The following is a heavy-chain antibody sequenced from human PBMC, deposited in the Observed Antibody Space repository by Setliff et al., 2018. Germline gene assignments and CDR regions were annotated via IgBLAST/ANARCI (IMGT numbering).Heavy chain of an antibody. CDR1: DGSSSSHY. V-gene: IGHV4-59*11. D-gene: IGHD2-21*01. J-gene: IGHJ5*02. CDR3: ATDGPVLNGDHIS. CDR2: IHFSGTT. Sequence: SETLSLTCTVSDGSSSSHYWSWIRQPPGKGLEWIGYIHFSGTTNYNPSLKSRVTLSLDKSKNQFSLSLRSVTAADTAVYYCATDGPVLNGDHISWGQGTLVTVSS.